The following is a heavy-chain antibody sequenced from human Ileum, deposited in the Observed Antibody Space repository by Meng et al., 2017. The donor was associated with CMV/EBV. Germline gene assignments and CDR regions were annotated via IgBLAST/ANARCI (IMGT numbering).Heavy chain of an antibody. CDR2: INPNSGGT. CDR1: Y. D-gene: IGHD2-2*01. V-gene: IGHV1-2*02. Sequence: YMHWVRQAPGQRLEWMRWINPNSGGTNYAQKFQGRVTMTRDTSISTAYMELSRLRSDDTAVYYCARDRGVGYCSSTSCYGGWNWFDPWGQGTLVTVSS. J-gene: IGHJ5*02. CDR3: ARDRGVGYCSSTSCYGGWNWFDP.